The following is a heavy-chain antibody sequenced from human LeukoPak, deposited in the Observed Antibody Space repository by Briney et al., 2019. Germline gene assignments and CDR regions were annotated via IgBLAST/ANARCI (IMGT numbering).Heavy chain of an antibody. D-gene: IGHD4-17*01. Sequence: GGSLRLSCAASGFTVSSNYMSWVRQAPGKGLEWVSVIYSHDKTYYADSVRGRFTISRDNSKNTLYLQMNSLRAEDTAVYYCARDPQYGDHVGYFDYWGLGTLVTVSS. CDR2: IYSHDKT. CDR1: GFTVSSNY. CDR3: ARDPQYGDHVGYFDY. V-gene: IGHV3-66*01. J-gene: IGHJ4*02.